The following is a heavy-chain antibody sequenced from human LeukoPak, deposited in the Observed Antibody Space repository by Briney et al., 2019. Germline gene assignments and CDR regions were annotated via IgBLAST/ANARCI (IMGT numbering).Heavy chain of an antibody. CDR1: GGTFSSYT. CDR3: ARDLWQQLPDY. V-gene: IGHV1-69*04. D-gene: IGHD6-13*01. J-gene: IGHJ4*02. CDR2: IIPILGIA. Sequence: SSVQVSCKASGGTFSSYTISWVRQAPGQGLEWMGGIIPILGIANYAQKFQDRVTITADKSTSTAYMELSSLRSEDTAVYYCARDLWQQLPDYWGQGTLVTVSS.